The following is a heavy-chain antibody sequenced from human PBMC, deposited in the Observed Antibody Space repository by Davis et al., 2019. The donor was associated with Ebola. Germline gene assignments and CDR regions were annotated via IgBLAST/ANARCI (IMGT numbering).Heavy chain of an antibody. D-gene: IGHD5-18*01. CDR2: VGNSVDSI. Sequence: GESLKTYCEASCFIFSDYEMHWVRQTPGKGLEWIAIVGNSVDSIHYAASVKGRFIASRDNARHSLLLQMNNFKVEDTGVYYCVPGTWIRGQGMRVTVSA. CDR3: VPGTWI. V-gene: IGHV3-48*03. CDR1: CFIFSDYE. J-gene: IGHJ4*02.